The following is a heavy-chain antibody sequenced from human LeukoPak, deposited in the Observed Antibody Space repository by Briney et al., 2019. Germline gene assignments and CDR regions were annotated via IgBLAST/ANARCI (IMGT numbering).Heavy chain of an antibody. D-gene: IGHD6-6*01. CDR1: GYTFSSYA. Sequence: ASVKVSCTASGYTFSSYAISWVRQAPGQGLEWMGWISPYNGNTNSAQKFQGRVTMTTDTSTSAAYMELRSLRSDDTAVYYCARDRVGIAARHFDYWGQGTLVTVSS. J-gene: IGHJ4*02. V-gene: IGHV1-18*01. CDR2: ISPYNGNT. CDR3: ARDRVGIAARHFDY.